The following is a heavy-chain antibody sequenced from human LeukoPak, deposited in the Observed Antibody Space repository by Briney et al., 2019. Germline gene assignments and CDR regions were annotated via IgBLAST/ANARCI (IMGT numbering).Heavy chain of an antibody. CDR1: GFTFSSYA. D-gene: IGHD2-2*02. J-gene: IGHJ4*02. Sequence: GGSLRLSCAASGFTFSSYAMSWVRQAPGKGLEWVSAISGSGGSTYYADSVKGRFTISRDNSKNTLYLQMNSLRAEDTAVYYCAKGPYCSSSSCYTIGSFDFWGQGTLVTVSS. CDR2: ISGSGGST. CDR3: AKGPYCSSSSCYTIGSFDF. V-gene: IGHV3-23*01.